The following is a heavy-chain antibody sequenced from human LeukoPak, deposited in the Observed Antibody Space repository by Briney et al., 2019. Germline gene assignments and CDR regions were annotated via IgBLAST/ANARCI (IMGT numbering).Heavy chain of an antibody. V-gene: IGHV3-23*01. CDR3: AKWGDYDILTGYYDPDY. J-gene: IGHJ4*02. Sequence: GGSLRLSCATSGFTVTNYAMYRGRQAPGTGLEWVSAISGRDDSTYYADTVKGRFTISRDTSKNTLFLQMNSLRAEDTAVYYCAKWGDYDILTGYYDPDYWGQGTLVTVSS. CDR2: ISGRDDST. CDR1: GFTVTNYA. D-gene: IGHD3-9*01.